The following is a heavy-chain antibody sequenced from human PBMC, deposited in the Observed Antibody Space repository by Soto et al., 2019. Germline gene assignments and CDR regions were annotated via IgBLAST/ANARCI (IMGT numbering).Heavy chain of an antibody. CDR1: GFTFSSYA. D-gene: IGHD1-26*01. CDR3: ASGAGWFDY. CDR2: ISSPGGST. J-gene: IGHJ4*02. V-gene: IGHV3-64*02. Sequence: EVQLVESGEGLVQPGGSLRLSCAASGFTFSSYAMHWVRQAPGKGLEYVSAISSPGGSTYYADSVQGRFTISRDNSKNTLYLQMGGLRAEDMAVYYCASGAGWFDYWGQGTLVTVSS.